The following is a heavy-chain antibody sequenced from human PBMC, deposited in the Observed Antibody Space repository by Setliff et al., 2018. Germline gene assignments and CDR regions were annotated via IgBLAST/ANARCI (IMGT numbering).Heavy chain of an antibody. Sequence: SETLSLTCNVSGGSVSSTSHYWGWIRQPPGKGMEWIGSVYYSGYTYYNPSLQSRVTISVDMSKNQFSMNLTSVTPADTAVYYCARDSHGSGSFDNWGQGTLVTVSS. CDR3: ARDSHGSGSFDN. CDR1: GGSVSSTSHY. CDR2: VYYSGYT. V-gene: IGHV4-39*07. D-gene: IGHD3-10*01. J-gene: IGHJ4*02.